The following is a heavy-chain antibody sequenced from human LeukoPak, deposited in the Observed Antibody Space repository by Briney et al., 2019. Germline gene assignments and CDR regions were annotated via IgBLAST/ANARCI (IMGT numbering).Heavy chain of an antibody. CDR3: ARLGPRTGEPDY. V-gene: IGHV1-2*06. Sequence: GASVKVSCKASGYAFTGYYMHWVRQAPGQGLEWMGRINPNSGGTNYAQKFQGRVTMTRDTSISTAYMELSRLRSDDTAVYYCARLGPRTGEPDYWGQGTLVTVSS. CDR1: GYAFTGYY. D-gene: IGHD1-1*01. CDR2: INPNSGGT. J-gene: IGHJ4*02.